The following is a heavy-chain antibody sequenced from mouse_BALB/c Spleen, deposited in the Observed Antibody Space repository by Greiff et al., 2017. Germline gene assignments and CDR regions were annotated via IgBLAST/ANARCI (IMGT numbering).Heavy chain of an antibody. J-gene: IGHJ3*01. D-gene: IGHD1-1*01. CDR1: GYTFTSYW. CDR2: IYPGNSDT. Sequence: EVQLQQSGTVLARPGASVKMSCKASGYTFTSYWMHWVKQRPGPGLEWIGAIYPGNSDTSYNQKFKGKAKLTAVTSTSTAYMELSSLTNEDSAVYYCTIITTVVASPYWGQGTLVTVSA. CDR3: TIITTVVASPY. V-gene: IGHV1-5*01.